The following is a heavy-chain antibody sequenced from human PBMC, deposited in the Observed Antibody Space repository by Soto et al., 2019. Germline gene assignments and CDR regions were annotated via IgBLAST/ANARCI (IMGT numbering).Heavy chain of an antibody. CDR3: ARTGDRHHDFLDY. CDR1: GFTFSSYL. D-gene: IGHD1-1*01. V-gene: IGHV3-7*01. J-gene: IGHJ4*02. CDR2: INQDGNED. Sequence: VHLEESGGGLVQPGGSLRLSCAASGFTFSSYLMNWVRQAPWKGLEWVSNINQDGNEDNLLDSVKGRFTISRDNAKNSLFLQMNSLIIDDTAVYYCARTGDRHHDFLDYWGKGALVSFSS.